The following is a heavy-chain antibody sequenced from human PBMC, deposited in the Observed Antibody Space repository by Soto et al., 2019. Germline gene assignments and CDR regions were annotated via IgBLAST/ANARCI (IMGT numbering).Heavy chain of an antibody. D-gene: IGHD1-1*01. J-gene: IGHJ5*02. CDR2: MYYSGNT. CDR1: GGSISNYY. V-gene: IGHV4-59*12. CDR3: ANNERGFDP. Sequence: SETLSLTCTVSGGSISNYYWSWIRQPPGKGLEWIGYMYYSGNTNYSPSLKSRVTISVDTSKNQFSLKLRSVTAADTAGYYCANNERGFDPWGQGILVTVSS.